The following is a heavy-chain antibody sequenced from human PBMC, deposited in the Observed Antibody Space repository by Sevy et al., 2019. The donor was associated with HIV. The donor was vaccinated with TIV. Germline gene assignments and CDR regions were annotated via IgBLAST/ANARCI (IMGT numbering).Heavy chain of an antibody. CDR3: ARDGAVAGNYYYYGMDV. CDR1: GYTFTSYG. V-gene: IGHV1-18*01. D-gene: IGHD6-19*01. Sequence: ALVKVSCKASGYTFTSYGISWVRQAPGQGLEWMGWISAYNGNTNYAQKLQGRVTMTTDTSTSTAYMELRSLRSDDTAVYYCARDGAVAGNYYYYGMDVWGQGTTVTVSS. CDR2: ISAYNGNT. J-gene: IGHJ6*02.